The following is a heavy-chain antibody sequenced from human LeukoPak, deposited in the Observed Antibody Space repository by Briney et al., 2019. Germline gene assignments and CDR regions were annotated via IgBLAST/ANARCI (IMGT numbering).Heavy chain of an antibody. J-gene: IGHJ5*02. CDR2: IIPIFGTA. CDR1: GGTFSSYA. Sequence: GASVKVSCKASGGTFSSYAISWVRQAPGQGLEWMGRIIPIFGTANYAQKFQGRVTITTDESTSTAYMELSSLRSEDTAVYYCARSAGWSKNWFDPWGQGTLDTVSS. D-gene: IGHD3-3*01. CDR3: ARSAGWSKNWFDP. V-gene: IGHV1-69*05.